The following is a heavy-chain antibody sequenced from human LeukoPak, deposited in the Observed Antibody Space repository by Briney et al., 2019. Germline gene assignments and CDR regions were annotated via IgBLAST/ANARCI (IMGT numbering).Heavy chain of an antibody. V-gene: IGHV3-74*01. CDR2: ITSDGRTT. Sequence: GGSLRLSCEGSGFTFRRLWMLWVRQSPGKGLSWVSVITSDGRTTTYAASVKGRFTISRDNAKNMLYLQMSSVRAEDTAVYFCATGVKSAYEYWGQGTLVTVSS. CDR1: GFTFRRLW. D-gene: IGHD3-3*01. J-gene: IGHJ4*02. CDR3: ATGVKSAYEY.